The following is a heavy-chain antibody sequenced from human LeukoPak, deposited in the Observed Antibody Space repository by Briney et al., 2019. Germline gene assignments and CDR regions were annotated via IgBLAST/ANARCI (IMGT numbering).Heavy chain of an antibody. CDR1: GFTFSDYY. CDR2: ISGSGSTI. V-gene: IGHV3-11*01. Sequence: PGGSLRLSCAASGFTFSDYYMNWIRQAPGKGLEWVSYISGSGSTIFYANSVKGRFTISRDNAKNSLYLQMNSLRAEDTAVYYCARGRYCSGGSCYSGGDYWGQGTLVTVSS. J-gene: IGHJ4*02. D-gene: IGHD2-15*01. CDR3: ARGRYCSGGSCYSGGDY.